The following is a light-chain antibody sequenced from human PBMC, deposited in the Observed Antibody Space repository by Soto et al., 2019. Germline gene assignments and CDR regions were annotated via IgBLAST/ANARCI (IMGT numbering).Light chain of an antibody. CDR3: QHYNSYSEA. CDR2: KAS. V-gene: IGKV1-5*03. J-gene: IGKJ1*01. Sequence: DIQMTQSPSTLSGSVGDRVTITCRASQTISSRLAWYQQKPGKAPKLLIYKASTLKSGVPSRLSASGSGTEFTLTISSLQPDDFATYYFQHYNSYSEAFGQGTQVELK. CDR1: QTISSR.